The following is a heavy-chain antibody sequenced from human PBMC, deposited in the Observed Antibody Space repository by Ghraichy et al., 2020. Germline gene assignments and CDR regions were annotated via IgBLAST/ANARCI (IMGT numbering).Heavy chain of an antibody. D-gene: IGHD3-22*01. V-gene: IGHV3-33*01. CDR3: ARAVGLIENLYYYMDV. Sequence: GGSLRLSCAASGFTFSSYGMHWVRQAPGKGLEWVAIIWYDVDRNYYGDSVKGRFTISRDNSKNTLYLQMNSLRAEDTAVYYCARAVGLIENLYYYMDVWGEGTTVTFSS. CDR2: IWYDVDRN. CDR1: GFTFSSYG. J-gene: IGHJ6*03.